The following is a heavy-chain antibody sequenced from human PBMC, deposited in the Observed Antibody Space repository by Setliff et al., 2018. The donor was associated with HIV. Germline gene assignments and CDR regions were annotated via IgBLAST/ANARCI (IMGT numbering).Heavy chain of an antibody. D-gene: IGHD3-22*01. Sequence: PSETLSLTCTVSGGSISSYYWRWIRPPPEKGLEWIGYIYYSGSTNYNPSLKSLVTISVDTSKNQFSLKLSSVTSADTAVYYCARAEDSSGYSDAFDIWGQGTMVTVTS. CDR1: GGSISSYY. J-gene: IGHJ3*02. V-gene: IGHV4-59*01. CDR3: ARAEDSSGYSDAFDI. CDR2: IYYSGST.